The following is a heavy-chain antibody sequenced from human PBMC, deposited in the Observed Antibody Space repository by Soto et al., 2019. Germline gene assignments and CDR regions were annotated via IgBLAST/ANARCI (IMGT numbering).Heavy chain of an antibody. CDR3: ARDDDYDDNGLDS. D-gene: IGHD4-17*01. Sequence: QVQLVESGGGLSQPGGSLGLSVAAFELGLGGIAWHWARRAPGKGLGWLAVIVRDGSEKFYADSVRGRFTISRDNSKNTLYLEMNSLRAEDTAVYYCARDDDYDDNGLDSWGQGTLVTVSS. CDR2: IVRDGSEK. V-gene: IGHV3-33*01. CDR1: ELGLGGIA. J-gene: IGHJ5*01.